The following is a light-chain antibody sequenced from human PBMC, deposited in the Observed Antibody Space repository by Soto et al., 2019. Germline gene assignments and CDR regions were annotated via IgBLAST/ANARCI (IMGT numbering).Light chain of an antibody. CDR1: QSIFSSY. J-gene: IGKJ1*01. CDR3: QQYGSSPRT. V-gene: IGKV3-20*01. Sequence: EIVLTQSPGTLSLSPGESATLSCRASQSIFSSYLAWYQQKPGQAPRLLIFATSRRATDIPDRFSGSVSGTDFTLTISRLEPEDFAVYYCQQYGSSPRTFGQGTKVDIK. CDR2: ATS.